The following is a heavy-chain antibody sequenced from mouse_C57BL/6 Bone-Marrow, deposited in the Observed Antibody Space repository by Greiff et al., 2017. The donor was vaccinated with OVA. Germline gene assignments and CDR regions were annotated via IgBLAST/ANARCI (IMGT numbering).Heavy chain of an antibody. CDR1: GYTFTDYN. CDR3: ARRSRRLYAMDY. J-gene: IGHJ4*01. Sequence: VQLQQSGPELVKPGASVKIPCKASGYTFTDYNMDWVKQSHGKSLEWIGDINPNNGGTIYNQKFKGKATLTVDKSSSTAYMELRSLTSEDTAVYYCARRSRRLYAMDYWGQGTSVTVSS. V-gene: IGHV1-18*01. D-gene: IGHD2-2*01. CDR2: INPNNGGT.